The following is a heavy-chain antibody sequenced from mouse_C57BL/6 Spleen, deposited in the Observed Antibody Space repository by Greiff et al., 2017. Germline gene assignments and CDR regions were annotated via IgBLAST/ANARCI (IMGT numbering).Heavy chain of an antibody. V-gene: IGHV1-72*01. CDR2: IDPNSGGT. Sequence: QVQLQQPGAELVKPGASVKLSCKASGYTFTSYWMHWVKQRPGRGLEWIGRIDPNSGGTKYNEKFKSKATLTVDKPSSTAYVQLSSLTSEDAAVYYCARDGNYGHFDGWGTGTTVTVSS. CDR3: ARDGNYGHFDG. CDR1: GYTFTSYW. D-gene: IGHD2-1*01. J-gene: IGHJ1*03.